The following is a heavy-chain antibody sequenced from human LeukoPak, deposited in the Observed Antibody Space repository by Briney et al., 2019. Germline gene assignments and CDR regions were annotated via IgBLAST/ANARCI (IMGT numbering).Heavy chain of an antibody. CDR1: GFTFSSYG. J-gene: IGHJ4*02. D-gene: IGHD4-23*01. CDR2: IKQDGSDK. CDR3: ARGGGHLDC. Sequence: PGGSLRLSCAASGFTFSSYGMHWVRQAPGKGLEWVANIKQDGSDKYYLTSVRGRFTISRDNAKNSLFLQMNSLRVEDTAVYYCARGGGHLDCWGQGTLVTVSS. V-gene: IGHV3-7*03.